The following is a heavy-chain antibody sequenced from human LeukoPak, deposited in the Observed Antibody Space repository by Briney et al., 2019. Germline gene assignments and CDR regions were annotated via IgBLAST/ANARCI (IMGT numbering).Heavy chain of an antibody. CDR3: AKDINYDSSGYFIDY. J-gene: IGHJ4*02. CDR1: GFTFSGYG. V-gene: IGHV3-33*06. CDR2: IWYDGSNK. Sequence: GRSPRLSCAASGFTFSGYGMHWVRQAPGKGLEWVAVIWYDGSNKYYADSVKGRFTISRDNSKNTLYLQMNGLRAEDTAVYYCAKDINYDSSGYFIDYWGQGTLVTVSS. D-gene: IGHD3-22*01.